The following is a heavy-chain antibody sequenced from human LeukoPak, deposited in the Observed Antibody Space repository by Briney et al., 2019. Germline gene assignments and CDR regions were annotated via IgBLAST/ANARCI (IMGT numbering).Heavy chain of an antibody. CDR1: GYAFASYW. Sequence: GESLKISCRVSGYAFASYWIGWVRQVPGKGLEWMGIIYPADSETKSSPSFQGQVTFSADKSISTAYLQWSSLKASDTAMYYCARPHSGSYPLGAFDIWGQGTMVTVSS. V-gene: IGHV5-51*01. D-gene: IGHD1-26*01. J-gene: IGHJ3*02. CDR2: IYPADSET. CDR3: ARPHSGSYPLGAFDI.